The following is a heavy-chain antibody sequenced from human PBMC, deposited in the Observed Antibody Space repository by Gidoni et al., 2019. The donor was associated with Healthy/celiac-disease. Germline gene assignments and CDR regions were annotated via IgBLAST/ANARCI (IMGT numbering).Heavy chain of an antibody. J-gene: IGHJ5*02. D-gene: IGHD3-22*01. CDR2: ISSSSSTI. CDR1: GFTFSRYS. CDR3: AREDYYDSSGAKPNWFDP. Sequence: EVQLVESGGGLVEPGGSPPLSCAASGFTFSRYSINWVRQAAGKGLEWVSYISSSSSTIYYADSVKGRFTISRDNAKNSLYLQMNSLRAEDTAVYYCAREDYYDSSGAKPNWFDPWGQGTLVTVSS. V-gene: IGHV3-48*01.